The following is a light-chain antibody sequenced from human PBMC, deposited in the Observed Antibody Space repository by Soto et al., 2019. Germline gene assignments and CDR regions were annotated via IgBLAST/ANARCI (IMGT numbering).Light chain of an antibody. CDR2: EVN. CDR3: QSYDSSLSTWV. CDR1: SSDVGGYNY. J-gene: IGLJ3*02. Sequence: QSALTQPPSASGSPGQSVAISCTGTSSDVGGYNYVSWYQQHPGKAPKLMIYEVNKRPSGVPDRFSGSKSGNTASLAITGLLAEDEADYYCQSYDSSLSTWVFGGGTKLTVL. V-gene: IGLV2-8*01.